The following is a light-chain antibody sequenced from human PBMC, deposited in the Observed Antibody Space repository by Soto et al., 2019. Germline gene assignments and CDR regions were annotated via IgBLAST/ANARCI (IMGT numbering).Light chain of an antibody. CDR1: ALPKKY. V-gene: IGLV3-16*01. CDR3: LSADSSGTYGNVV. J-gene: IGLJ2*01. CDR2: KDS. Sequence: SSELTQPPSVSVSLGQMARITCSGEALPKKYAYWYQQKPGQFPVLVIYKDSERPSGIPERFSGSSSGTIVTLTISGVQAEDEADYYCLSADSSGTYGNVVFGGGTKLTVL.